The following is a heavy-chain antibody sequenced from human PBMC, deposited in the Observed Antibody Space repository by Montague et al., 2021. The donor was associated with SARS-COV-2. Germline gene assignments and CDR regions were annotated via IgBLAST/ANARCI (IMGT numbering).Heavy chain of an antibody. Sequence: SETLSLTCTVSGGSISSYYWSWIRQPPGKGLECIGYINHSGTTYYNPSLKSRVTISVDTSRNQFSLKLNSVTAADAAVYYCASGDDNGSGYLDVWGKGTTVTVSS. CDR2: INHSGTT. J-gene: IGHJ6*03. D-gene: IGHD1-26*01. CDR3: ASGDDNGSGYLDV. CDR1: GGSISSYY. V-gene: IGHV4-59*04.